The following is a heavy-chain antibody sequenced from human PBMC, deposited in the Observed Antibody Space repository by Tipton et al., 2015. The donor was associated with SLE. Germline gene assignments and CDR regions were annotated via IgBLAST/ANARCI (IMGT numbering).Heavy chain of an antibody. CDR3: ARPLGYCSGASFHAGTNCFDP. CDR1: GGSIRRHNST. Sequence: TLSLTCTVSGGSIRRHNSTWDWIRQPPGKGLEWIGSIFHTGSTDYNPSLRSRVTTSVDTSKNQFSLNLSSVTAADTAVYYCARPLGYCSGASFHAGTNCFDPWGQGTLVTVSS. D-gene: IGHD2-15*01. CDR2: IFHTGST. V-gene: IGHV4-39*07. J-gene: IGHJ5*02.